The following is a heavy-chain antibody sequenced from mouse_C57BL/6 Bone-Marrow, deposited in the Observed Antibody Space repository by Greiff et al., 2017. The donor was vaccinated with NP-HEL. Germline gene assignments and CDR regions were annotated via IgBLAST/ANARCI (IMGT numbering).Heavy chain of an antibody. V-gene: IGHV3-6*01. CDR1: GYSITSGYY. D-gene: IGHD1-1*02. Sequence: DVQLQESGPGLVKPSQSLSLTCSVTGYSITSGYYWNWIRQFPGNKLEWMGYISYDGSNNYNPSLKNRISITRDTSKNQFFLKLNSVTTEDTATYYCARDMGFPAYWGQGTLVTVSA. J-gene: IGHJ3*01. CDR2: ISYDGSN. CDR3: ARDMGFPAY.